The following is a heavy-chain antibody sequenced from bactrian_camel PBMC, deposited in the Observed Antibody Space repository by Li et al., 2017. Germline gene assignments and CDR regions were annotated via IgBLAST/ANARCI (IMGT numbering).Heavy chain of an antibody. CDR3: ATCGSTWDLSS. CDR2: INNGGGT. D-gene: IGHD6*01. Sequence: VQLVESGGGLVQPGGSLTLSCAASGFTFSSYAMSWVRQAPGKGLEWVSTINNGGGTYYSDSVKGRFAISRDSAKNTVYLHLNTLKTEDMAMYYCATCGSTWDLSSWGQGTQVTVS. CDR1: GFTFSSYA. J-gene: IGHJ4*01. V-gene: IGHV3S40*01.